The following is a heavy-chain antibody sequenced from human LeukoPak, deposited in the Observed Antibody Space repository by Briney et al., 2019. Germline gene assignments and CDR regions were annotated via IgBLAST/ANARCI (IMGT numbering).Heavy chain of an antibody. Sequence: PGGSLRLSCAASGFTFSSYWMTSVRQAPGMGLEWVANIKQDGSEKFYVDSVKGRFTISRDNAKNSLYLQMNSLRAEDTAVYYCARLRYFDYWGQGTLVTVSS. CDR3: ARLRYFDY. V-gene: IGHV3-7*01. CDR2: IKQDGSEK. CDR1: GFTFSSYW. J-gene: IGHJ4*02.